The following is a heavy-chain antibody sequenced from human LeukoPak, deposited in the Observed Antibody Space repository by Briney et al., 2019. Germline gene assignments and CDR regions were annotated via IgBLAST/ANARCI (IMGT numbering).Heavy chain of an antibody. CDR3: ARTGQQLSFLIRVAYYYGMDV. CDR2: ISAYNGNT. J-gene: IGHJ6*02. Sequence: ASVTVSCKASGYTFTSYGISRVRQAPGQGLEWMGWISAYNGNTNYAQKLQGRVTMTTDTSTSTAYMELRSLRSDDTAVYYCARTGQQLSFLIRVAYYYGMDVWGQGTTVTVSS. CDR1: GYTFTSYG. V-gene: IGHV1-18*01. D-gene: IGHD6-13*01.